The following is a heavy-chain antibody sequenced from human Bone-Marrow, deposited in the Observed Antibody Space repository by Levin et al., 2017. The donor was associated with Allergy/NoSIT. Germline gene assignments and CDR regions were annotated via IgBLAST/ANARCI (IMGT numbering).Heavy chain of an antibody. D-gene: IGHD1-26*01. J-gene: IGHJ4*02. CDR1: GYSFTTYW. Sequence: PGESLKISCKGSGYSFTTYWIGWVRQKPGKGLEWMGIIFPGDSDIRYSPSFEGQVTIPVDKSISTAYLEWNSPKAADTAMYYCARPQIRDSGRPEDFWGQGTLVTVSS. CDR3: ARPQIRDSGRPEDF. V-gene: IGHV5-51*01. CDR2: IFPGDSDI.